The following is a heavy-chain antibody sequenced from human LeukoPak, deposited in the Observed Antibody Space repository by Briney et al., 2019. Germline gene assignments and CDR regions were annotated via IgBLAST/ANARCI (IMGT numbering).Heavy chain of an antibody. CDR1: GGSISRYY. J-gene: IGHJ6*03. Sequence: SETLSLTCTVSGGSISRYYWILLRQPAGKGLEWIGRIYTSGSTNYNPSLKSRVTISVDKSKNQFSLKLSSVTAADTAVYYCAREAMVLYYYYYMDVWGKGITVTVSS. V-gene: IGHV4-4*07. CDR3: AREAMVLYYYYYMDV. CDR2: IYTSGST. D-gene: IGHD5-18*01.